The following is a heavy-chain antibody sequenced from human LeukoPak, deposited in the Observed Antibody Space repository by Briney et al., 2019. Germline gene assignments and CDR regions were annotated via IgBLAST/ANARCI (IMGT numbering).Heavy chain of an antibody. D-gene: IGHD4-11*01. J-gene: IGHJ4*02. Sequence: SSETLSLTCTVSGGSISRYYWGWIRQPPGKGLEWIGSIYYSGSTYYNPSLKSRVTISVDTSKNQFSLKLSSVTAADTAVYYCARVTTSYYFDYWGQGTLVTVSS. CDR2: IYYSGST. CDR1: GGSISRYY. CDR3: ARVTTSYYFDY. V-gene: IGHV4-39*01.